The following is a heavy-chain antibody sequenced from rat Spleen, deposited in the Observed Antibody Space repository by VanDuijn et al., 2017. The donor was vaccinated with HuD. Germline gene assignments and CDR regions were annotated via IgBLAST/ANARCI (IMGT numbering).Heavy chain of an antibody. CDR3: ATRGGITTSVMDA. CDR1: GFTFSNYY. J-gene: IGHJ4*01. V-gene: IGHV5-25*01. Sequence: EVQLVESGGGLVQPGRSLKLSCAASGFTFSNYYMAWVRQAPTKGLEWVASINYDGTNIHYRDSVKGRFTISRDNAKSTLYLQMDSLRSEDTATYYCATRGGITTSVMDAWGQGASVTVSS. CDR2: INYDGTNI. D-gene: IGHD1-4*01.